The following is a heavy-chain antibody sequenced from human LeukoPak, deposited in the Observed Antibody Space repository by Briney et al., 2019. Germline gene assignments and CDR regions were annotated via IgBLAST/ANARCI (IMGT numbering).Heavy chain of an antibody. Sequence: PGGSLRLSCAASGFTLSSYAMSWVRQAPGKGLEWVSAISGSGGSTYYADSVKGRFTISRDNSKNTLYLQMNSLRAEDTAVYYCAKDHRGRYILTGYSADYWGQGTLVTVSS. CDR2: ISGSGGST. V-gene: IGHV3-23*01. CDR1: GFTLSSYA. D-gene: IGHD3-9*01. J-gene: IGHJ4*02. CDR3: AKDHRGRYILTGYSADY.